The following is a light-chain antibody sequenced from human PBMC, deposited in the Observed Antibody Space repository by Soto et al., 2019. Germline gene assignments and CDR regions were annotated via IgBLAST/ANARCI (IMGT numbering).Light chain of an antibody. Sequence: EIVLTQSPATLSLSPGERATLSRRASQSVGSYLAWYQQKPGQAPRLLIYDASNRATGIPARFSGSGSGTDFTLTISSLEPEDFAVYYCQQRSNWPLTFGGGTKVEIK. V-gene: IGKV3-11*01. CDR2: DAS. J-gene: IGKJ4*01. CDR1: QSVGSY. CDR3: QQRSNWPLT.